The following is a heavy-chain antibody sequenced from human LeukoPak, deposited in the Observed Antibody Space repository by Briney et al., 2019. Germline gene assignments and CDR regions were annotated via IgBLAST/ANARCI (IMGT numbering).Heavy chain of an antibody. Sequence: PSETLSLTCTVSGGSISSYYWSWIRQPAGKGLEWIGRIYTSGSTNYNPSLKSRVTMSVDTSKNQFSLKVRSVSAADTAQYYCARQAGAGTRWDYFDYWGQGIQVTVSS. V-gene: IGHV4-4*07. CDR3: ARQAGAGTRWDYFDY. J-gene: IGHJ4*02. D-gene: IGHD4-23*01. CDR2: IYTSGST. CDR1: GGSISSYY.